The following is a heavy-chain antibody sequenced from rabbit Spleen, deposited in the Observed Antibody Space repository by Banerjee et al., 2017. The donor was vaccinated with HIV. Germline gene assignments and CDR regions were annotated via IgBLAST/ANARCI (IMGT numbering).Heavy chain of an antibody. V-gene: IGHV1S45*01. CDR2: AYAGSSDST. CDR3: ARDTSSSFSSYGMDL. J-gene: IGHJ6*01. CDR1: GFSFSSRYW. D-gene: IGHD1-1*01. Sequence: QEQLEESGGDLVKPEGSLTLTCTASGFSFSSRYWICWVRQAPGKGLEWVACAYAGSSDSTYSATWAKGRFTCSKTSSTTVTLQMTRLTAADTATYFCARDTSSSFSSYGMDLWGPGTLVTVS.